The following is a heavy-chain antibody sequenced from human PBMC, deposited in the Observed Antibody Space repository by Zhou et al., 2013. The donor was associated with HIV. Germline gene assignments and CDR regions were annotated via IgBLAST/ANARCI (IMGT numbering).Heavy chain of an antibody. CDR1: GGTFSSYA. CDR2: IIPIFGTA. V-gene: IGHV1-69*05. D-gene: IGHD2-2*01. J-gene: IGHJ4*02. CDR3: ARPRYCSSTSCPWDY. Sequence: QVQLVQSGAEVKKPGSSVKVSCKASGGTFSSYAISWVRQAPGQGLEWMGGIIPIFGTANYAQKFQGRVTITTDESTSTAYMELSSLRSEDTAVYYCARPRYCSSTSCPWDYWGQGNPGSPSPQ.